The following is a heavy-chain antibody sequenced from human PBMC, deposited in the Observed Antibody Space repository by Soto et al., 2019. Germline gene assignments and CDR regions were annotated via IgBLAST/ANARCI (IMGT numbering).Heavy chain of an antibody. J-gene: IGHJ5*02. CDR1: GGSISSGDYY. CDR3: ASQYYYDSSGYSFNWFDP. CDR2: IYYSGST. Sequence: SETLSLTCTVSGGSISSGDYYWSWIRQPPGKGLEWVGYIYYSGSTYYNPSLKSRVTISVDTSKNQFSLKLSSVTAADTAVYYCASQYYYDSSGYSFNWFDPWGQGTPVTVSS. V-gene: IGHV4-30-4*02. D-gene: IGHD3-22*01.